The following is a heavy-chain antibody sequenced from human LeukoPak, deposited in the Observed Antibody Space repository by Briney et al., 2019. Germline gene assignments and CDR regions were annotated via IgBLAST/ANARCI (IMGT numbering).Heavy chain of an antibody. J-gene: IGHJ3*02. CDR1: GYTFTNYD. V-gene: IGHV1-8*01. D-gene: IGHD4-17*01. CDR2: INPNRGNT. CDR3: ARGLFVDYEKYDTFDI. Sequence: ASVKVSCKASGYTFTNYDIHWVRQATGQGPEWVAWINPNRGNTASALKFQGRITVSRNTSTSTTYMELSSLRSDDTAVYYCARGLFVDYEKYDTFDIWGQGTKVTVAP.